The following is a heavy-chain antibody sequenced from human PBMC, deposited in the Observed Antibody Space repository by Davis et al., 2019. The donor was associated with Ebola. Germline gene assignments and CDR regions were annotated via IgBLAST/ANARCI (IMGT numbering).Heavy chain of an antibody. CDR3: AHPNSDYYHIDVFDT. CDR1: SGSIIDANW. CDR2: VYHTGST. V-gene: IGHV4-4*02. Sequence: SETLSLTCTVSSGSIIDANWWSWVRQPPGKGLEWIGQVYHTGSTVYNPSLGSRLTISIDKSKNQFSLKLTSLTAADTAMYYCAHPNSDYYHIDVFDTWGPGTLVTVSS. D-gene: IGHD3-22*01. J-gene: IGHJ3*02.